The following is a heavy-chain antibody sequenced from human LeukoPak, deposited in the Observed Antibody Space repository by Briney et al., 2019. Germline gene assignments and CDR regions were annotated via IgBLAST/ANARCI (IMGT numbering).Heavy chain of an antibody. D-gene: IGHD6-19*01. V-gene: IGHV3-7*01. CDR3: AREGITVALNYYGMDV. J-gene: IGHJ6*02. CDR2: INQDGSEK. CDR1: GFTFSSYW. Sequence: PGGSLRLSCTASGFTFSSYWMSWVRQAPGKGLEWVANINQDGSEKYYVDSVKGRFTVSRGNGKNSLYLQMNSLRAEDTAVYYCAREGITVALNYYGMDVWGQGTTVTVS.